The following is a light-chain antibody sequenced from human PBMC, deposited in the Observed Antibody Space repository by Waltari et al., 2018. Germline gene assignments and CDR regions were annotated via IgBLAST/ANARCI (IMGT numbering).Light chain of an antibody. CDR1: GPNIRRNA. CDR2: TND. CDR3: ATWDDSLNGWV. Sequence: QSVLTQPPSASAAPRQTVTISCYGRGPNIRRNAAHWYQQFPGAAPKLLIHTNDQRPSGISDRFSGSKSGTSASLAISGLRSDDEADYYCATWDDSLNGWVFGGGTKLTVL. J-gene: IGLJ3*02. V-gene: IGLV1-44*01.